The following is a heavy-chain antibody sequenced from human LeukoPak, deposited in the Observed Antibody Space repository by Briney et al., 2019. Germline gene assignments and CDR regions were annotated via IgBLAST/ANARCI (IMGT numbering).Heavy chain of an antibody. J-gene: IGHJ4*02. Sequence: TSETLSLTCTVSGGSISNYYWSWMRQPAGKGLEWIGRIHTTGGTNYNPSLKSRVTMSVATSKNQFSLKLSSVTAADTAVYYWARRCTSSWCFDYWGQGTLVSVSS. CDR2: IHTTGGT. V-gene: IGHV4-4*07. CDR1: GGSISNYY. CDR3: ARRCTSSWCFDY. D-gene: IGHD6-13*01.